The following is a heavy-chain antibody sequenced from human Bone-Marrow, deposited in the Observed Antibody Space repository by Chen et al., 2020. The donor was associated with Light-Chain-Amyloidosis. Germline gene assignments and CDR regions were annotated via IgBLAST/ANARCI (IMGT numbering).Heavy chain of an antibody. CDR2: IYPDDSDA. D-gene: IGHD5-12*01. V-gene: IGHV5-51*01. CDR1: GYTFPNYW. Sequence: EVQLKQSWAEEKKPGESLKISCKGSGYTFPNYWIGWVRQMPGKGLEWMGVIYPDDSDARYSPSFEGQVTISADKSITTADLQWRSLKASDTAMYYCARRRDGYNFDYWGQGTLVTVSS. J-gene: IGHJ4*02. CDR3: ARRRDGYNFDY.